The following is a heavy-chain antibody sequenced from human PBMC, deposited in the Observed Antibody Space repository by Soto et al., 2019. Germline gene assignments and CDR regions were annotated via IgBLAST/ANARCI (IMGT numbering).Heavy chain of an antibody. CDR2: INPNSGGT. V-gene: IGHV1-2*04. J-gene: IGHJ3*02. CDR1: GYTFTGYY. D-gene: IGHD6-13*01. Sequence: RASVKVSCKASGYTFTGYYMRWVRQAPGQGLEWMGWINPNSGGTNYAQKFQGWVTMTRDTSISTAYMELSRLRSDDTAVYYCARVVAAAADAFDIWGQGTMVTVSS. CDR3: ARVVAAAADAFDI.